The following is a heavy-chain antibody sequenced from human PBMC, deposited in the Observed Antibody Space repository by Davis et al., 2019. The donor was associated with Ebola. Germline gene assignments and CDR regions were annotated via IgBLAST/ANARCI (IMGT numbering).Heavy chain of an antibody. Sequence: PGGSLRLSCAASRVTFNDYAMSWVRQAPGKGLEWVSSITNSGHNTYYADSVKGRFTISRDNSKNTLYLQMNTLRAEDTAIYYCARGHYGLDVWGQGTTVTVSS. J-gene: IGHJ6*02. D-gene: IGHD3-10*01. CDR2: ITNSGHNT. CDR1: RVTFNDYA. V-gene: IGHV3-23*01. CDR3: ARGHYGLDV.